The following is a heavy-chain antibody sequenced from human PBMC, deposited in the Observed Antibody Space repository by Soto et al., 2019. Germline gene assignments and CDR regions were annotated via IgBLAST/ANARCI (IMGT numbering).Heavy chain of an antibody. CDR3: ARRTGTAPRFDF. J-gene: IGHJ4*02. Sequence: QVQLVESGGGVVQPGRSLRLSCSASGFTFSDFEMYWIRQAPGKGLDWVSFISYDGSNQYYAGSAKGRFTISRDNSKNTLFLLMSSLRPEDTAVYFCARRTGTAPRFDFWGQGTLVTVSS. CDR1: GFTFSDFE. V-gene: IGHV3-30-3*01. D-gene: IGHD1-7*01. CDR2: ISYDGSNQ.